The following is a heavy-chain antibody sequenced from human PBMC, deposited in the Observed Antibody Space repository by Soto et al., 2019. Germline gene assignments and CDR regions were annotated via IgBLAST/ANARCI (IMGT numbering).Heavy chain of an antibody. J-gene: IGHJ5*02. D-gene: IGHD2-2*01. V-gene: IGHV1-69*13. CDR1: GGTFSSYA. CDR3: ASILLRYCSSTSCYLEKWFDP. CDR2: IIPIFGTA. Sequence: GASVKVSCKASGGTFSSYAISWVRQAPGQGLEWMGGIIPIFGTANYAQKFQGRVTITADESTSTAYMELSSLRSEDTAVYYCASILLRYCSSTSCYLEKWFDPW.